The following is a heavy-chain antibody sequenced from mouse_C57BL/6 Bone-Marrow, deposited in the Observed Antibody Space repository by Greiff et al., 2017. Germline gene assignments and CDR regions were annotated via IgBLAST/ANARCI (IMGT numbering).Heavy chain of an antibody. J-gene: IGHJ3*01. V-gene: IGHV1-5*01. CDR2: IYPGNSDT. CDR3: TRGGLLLAWFAY. Sequence: EVQLQQSGTVLARPGASVKMSCKTSGYTFTSYWMHWVKQRPGQGLEGLGAIYPGNSDTSYNQKFKGKAKLTAVTSASTAYMELSSLTNEDSAVYYCTRGGLLLAWFAYWGQGTLVTVSA. CDR1: GYTFTSYW. D-gene: IGHD2-3*01.